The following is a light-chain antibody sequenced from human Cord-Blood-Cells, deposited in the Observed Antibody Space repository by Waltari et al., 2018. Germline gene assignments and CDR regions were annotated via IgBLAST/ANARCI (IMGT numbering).Light chain of an antibody. V-gene: IGLV2-14*01. J-gene: IGLJ3*02. CDR1: STDVGGYNY. Sequence: QSALTQPASVSGSPGQSLTISCPGTSTDVGGYNYVSWYQQPPGKAPKLMIYDVSNRPAGVSNRFSGSKAGNTASLTISGLQAEDEADYYCSSYTSSSTWVFGGGTKLTV. CDR2: DVS. CDR3: SSYTSSSTWV.